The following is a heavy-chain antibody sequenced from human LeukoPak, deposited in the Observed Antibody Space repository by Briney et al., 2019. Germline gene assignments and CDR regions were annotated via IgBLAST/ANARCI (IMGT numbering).Heavy chain of an antibody. CDR3: ARDLLRFLEWLTARYYYGMDV. V-gene: IGHV1-18*01. CDR1: GYTFTSYG. CDR2: ISAYNGNT. D-gene: IGHD3-3*01. Sequence: GASVKVSCKASGYTFTSYGISWVRQAPGQVLEWMGWISAYNGNTNYAQKLQGRVTMTTGTSTSTAYMELRSLRSDDTAVYYCARDLLRFLEWLTARYYYGMDVWGQGTTVTVSS. J-gene: IGHJ6*02.